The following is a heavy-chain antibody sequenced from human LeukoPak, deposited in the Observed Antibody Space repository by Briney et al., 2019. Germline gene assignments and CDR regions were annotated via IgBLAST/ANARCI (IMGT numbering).Heavy chain of an antibody. CDR3: AQRELSVIY. CDR1: GSTLTKYA. CDR2: ISVGVDSP. J-gene: IGHJ4*02. V-gene: IGHV3-23*01. Sequence: GGSLRLSCAASGSTLTKYAMSWVRQAPGKGLEWVSAISVGVDSPYYADSVKGRFTISRDSSKNTLFLQMNSLRAEDTAVYYCAQRELSVIYWGQGTLVTVSS. D-gene: IGHD3-10*01.